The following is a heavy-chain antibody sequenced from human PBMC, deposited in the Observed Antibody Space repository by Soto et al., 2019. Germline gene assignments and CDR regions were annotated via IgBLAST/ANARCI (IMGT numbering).Heavy chain of an antibody. Sequence: GASVKVSCKASGYTFTSYAMHWVRQAPGQRLEWMGWINAGNGNTKYSQKFQGRVTITRDTSASTAYMELSSLRSEDTAVYYCATTLYSSSWSVMEKWFDPWGQGTLVTVSS. CDR1: GYTFTSYA. D-gene: IGHD6-13*01. V-gene: IGHV1-3*01. CDR2: INAGNGNT. CDR3: ATTLYSSSWSVMEKWFDP. J-gene: IGHJ5*02.